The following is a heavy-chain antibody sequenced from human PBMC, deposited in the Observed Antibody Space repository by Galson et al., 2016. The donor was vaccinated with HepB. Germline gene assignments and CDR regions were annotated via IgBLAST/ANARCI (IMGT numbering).Heavy chain of an antibody. CDR1: GVIFSKYA. CDR3: AKIYDEFWSGYYYYHYGMDV. Sequence: LRLSCAASGVIFSKYAMHWVRQAPGQGLEWVAVIGYDGSHKYYAESVKGRIIISRDNSKNTLHLQMNGLRPEDTAVYYCAKIYDEFWSGYYYYHYGMDVWGKGTRVTVSS. J-gene: IGHJ6*04. V-gene: IGHV3-30*18. D-gene: IGHD3-3*01. CDR2: IGYDGSHK.